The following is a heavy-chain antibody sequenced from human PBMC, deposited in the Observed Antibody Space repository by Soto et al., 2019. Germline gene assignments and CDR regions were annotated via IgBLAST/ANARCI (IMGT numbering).Heavy chain of an antibody. D-gene: IGHD3-22*01. CDR1: GFIFSNYG. Sequence: GSLRLSCAASGFIFSNYGVHWVRQAPGKGLEWVAVISYDGTNKHYAGSVKGRFTISRDNSKNTVYLQMNNLRAEDTAVFYCAKDTYYHDSTGYYVFDYWGQGTLVTVSS. CDR3: AKDTYYHDSTGYYVFDY. V-gene: IGHV3-30*18. J-gene: IGHJ4*02. CDR2: ISYDGTNK.